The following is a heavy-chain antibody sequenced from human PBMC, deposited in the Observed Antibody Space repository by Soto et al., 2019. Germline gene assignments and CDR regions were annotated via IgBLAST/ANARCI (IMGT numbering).Heavy chain of an antibody. CDR2: ISAYNGNT. D-gene: IGHD3-10*01. CDR3: ARDSGGGDPFPYYYYYYMDV. CDR1: GYTFTSYG. V-gene: IGHV1-18*01. J-gene: IGHJ6*03. Sequence: QVQLVQSGAEVKKPGASVKVSCKASGYTFTSYGISWVRQAPGQGLEWMGWISAYNGNTNYAQKLQGRVTMTTDTATSTAYMELRSLRSDDTAVYYCARDSGGGDPFPYYYYYYMDVWGKGTTVTVSS.